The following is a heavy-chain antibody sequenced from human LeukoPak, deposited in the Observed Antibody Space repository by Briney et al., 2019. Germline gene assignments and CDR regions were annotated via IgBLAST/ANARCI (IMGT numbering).Heavy chain of an antibody. CDR3: ERASLEYYSDSSGYYHKKVDCPLNY. J-gene: IGHJ4*02. Sequence: SQTLSLTCAISGDSVSSNSAAWNWIRQSPSRGLEWLGRTYYRAKWYNDYAVSVKSRITINPDTSKNQFSLQLNSVTTEDTAMDYCERASLEYYSDSSGYYHKKVDCPLNYWGQGTLVTVSS. V-gene: IGHV6-1*01. D-gene: IGHD3-22*01. CDR1: GDSVSSNSAA. CDR2: TYYRAKWYN.